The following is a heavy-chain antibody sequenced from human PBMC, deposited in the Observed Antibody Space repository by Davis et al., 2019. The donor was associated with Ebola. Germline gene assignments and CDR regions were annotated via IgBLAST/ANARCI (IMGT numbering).Heavy chain of an antibody. CDR3: ARDASSGSYEANA. J-gene: IGHJ3*01. CDR2: INWNGGST. Sequence: PGGSLRLSCAASGFTFADYGMSWVRQAPGRGLEWVSGINWNGGSTGYADSVKGRFTISRDNAKNSLYLQINSLRAEDTALYYCARDASSGSYEANAWGQGTMVTVSS. D-gene: IGHD1-26*01. V-gene: IGHV3-20*04. CDR1: GFTFADYG.